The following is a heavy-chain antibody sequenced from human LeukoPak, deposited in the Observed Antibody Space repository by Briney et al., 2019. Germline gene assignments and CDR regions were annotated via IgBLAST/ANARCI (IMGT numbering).Heavy chain of an antibody. CDR3: AKDLLGVAAGNY. Sequence: GGSLRLSCATSGFTFSTFWMHWVRQAPGKGLVWVSRINHDGSSTNYADSVKGRFTISRDNSKSTLYLQMNSLRAEDTAVYSCAKDLLGVAAGNYWGQGTLVTVSS. CDR2: INHDGSST. D-gene: IGHD6-13*01. J-gene: IGHJ4*02. V-gene: IGHV3-74*01. CDR1: GFTFSTFW.